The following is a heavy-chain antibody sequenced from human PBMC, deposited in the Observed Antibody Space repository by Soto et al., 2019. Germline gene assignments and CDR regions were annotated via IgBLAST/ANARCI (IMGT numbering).Heavy chain of an antibody. CDR2: ISNYNGDT. V-gene: IGHV1-18*01. Sequence: QVQLVQSGAEVKKPGASVKVSCKASGYTFTSYGIRWVRQAPGQGLEWMGWISNYNGDTKYAQKLQGRGTMTTDTSTRTAYMELRSLKSDDTAVYYWTRGGQLFAGNYFDYRGQGTLVTVSS. D-gene: IGHD3-10*02. CDR1: GYTFTSYG. CDR3: TRGGQLFAGNYFDY. J-gene: IGHJ4*02.